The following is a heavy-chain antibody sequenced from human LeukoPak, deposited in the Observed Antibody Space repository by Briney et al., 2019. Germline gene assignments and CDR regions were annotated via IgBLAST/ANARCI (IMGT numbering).Heavy chain of an antibody. D-gene: IGHD6-19*01. J-gene: IGHJ4*02. V-gene: IGHV4-4*02. CDR1: GCSIRSNYW. CDR2: IHHSGST. CDR3: ASKLTAVAGYFDC. Sequence: SETLSLTCAVSGCSIRSNYWWSWVRQPPGKGLEWIGEIHHSGSTNYNPSLKSRVTISVDKSKNQFSLRLSSVTAADTAVYYCASKLTAVAGYFDCWGQGTLVTVSS.